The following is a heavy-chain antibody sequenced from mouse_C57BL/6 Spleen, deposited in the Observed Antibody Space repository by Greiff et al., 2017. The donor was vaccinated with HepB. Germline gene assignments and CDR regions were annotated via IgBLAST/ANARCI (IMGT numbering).Heavy chain of an antibody. CDR3: ARSYGNFYFDY. D-gene: IGHD2-1*01. J-gene: IGHJ2*01. CDR1: GFNINDYY. CDR2: IDPEDGET. Sequence: VQLQQSGAELVKPGASVKMSCTASGFNINDYYMHWVKQRTEQGLEWIGRIDPEDGETKYDPKFQGKATITADTSSNTAYLQLSSLTSEDTAVYYCARSYGNFYFDYWGQGTTLTVSS. V-gene: IGHV14-2*01.